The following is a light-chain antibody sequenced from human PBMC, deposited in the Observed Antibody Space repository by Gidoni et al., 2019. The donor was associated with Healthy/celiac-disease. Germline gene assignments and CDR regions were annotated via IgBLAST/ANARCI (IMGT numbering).Light chain of an antibody. CDR3: QVWDSSSDHRV. CDR2: DDS. V-gene: IGLV3-21*02. J-gene: IGLJ3*02. CDR1: NIGSKS. Sequence: SYVLTQPPSVSVDPGQTARITCGGNNIGSKSVHWYKQKPGQAPVVAVYDDSDRPSGIPERYSGSNSGNTATLTISRVEAGDDADYYCQVWDSSSDHRVFGGGTKLTVL.